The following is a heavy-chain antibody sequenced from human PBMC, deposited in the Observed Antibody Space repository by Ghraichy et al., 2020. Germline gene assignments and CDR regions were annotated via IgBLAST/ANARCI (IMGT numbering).Heavy chain of an antibody. Sequence: SETLSLTCTVSGGSISSYYWSWIRQPPGKGLEWIGYIYYSGSTNYNPSLKSRVTISVDTSKNQFSLKLSSVTAADPAVYYCPRGSYYYDSSGYNPFFDYWGQGTLVTVSS. D-gene: IGHD3-22*01. J-gene: IGHJ4*02. V-gene: IGHV4-59*01. CDR3: PRGSYYYDSSGYNPFFDY. CDR2: IYYSGST. CDR1: GGSISSYY.